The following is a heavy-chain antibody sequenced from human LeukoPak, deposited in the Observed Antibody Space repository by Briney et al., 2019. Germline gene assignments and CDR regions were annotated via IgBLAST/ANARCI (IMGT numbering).Heavy chain of an antibody. CDR3: AKDPYDSSGSYPTYFDY. D-gene: IGHD3-22*01. V-gene: IGHV3-30*18. Sequence: GGSLRLSCAASGFTFSSYGMHWVRQAPGKGLEWVAVISYDGSNKYYADSVKGRFTISRDNSKNTLYLQMNSLRAEDTAVYNCAKDPYDSSGSYPTYFDYWGQGTLATVSS. CDR1: GFTFSSYG. CDR2: ISYDGSNK. J-gene: IGHJ4*02.